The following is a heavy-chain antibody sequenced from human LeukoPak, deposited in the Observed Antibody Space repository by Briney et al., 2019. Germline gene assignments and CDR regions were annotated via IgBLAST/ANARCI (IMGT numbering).Heavy chain of an antibody. CDR2: ISTSSTYK. D-gene: IGHD2-15*01. Sequence: GGSLRLSCAASGFTFNRYSMNWVRKAPGKGLEWVSSISTSSTYKLYADSVKDRFSISRDNSKNSLYLQMDSLRAEDTAIYYCAKDRASGGSYGGNYFDDWGQGTLVTVSS. V-gene: IGHV3-21*01. CDR1: GFTFNRYS. J-gene: IGHJ4*02. CDR3: AKDRASGGSYGGNYFDD.